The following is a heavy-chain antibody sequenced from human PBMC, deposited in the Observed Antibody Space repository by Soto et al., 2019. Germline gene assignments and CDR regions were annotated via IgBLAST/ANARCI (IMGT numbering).Heavy chain of an antibody. J-gene: IGHJ4*02. CDR1: GFTFSGSA. D-gene: IGHD3-10*01. CDR2: IRSKANSYAT. V-gene: IGHV3-73*01. Sequence: EVQLVESGGGLVQPGGSLKLSCAASGFTFSGSAMHWVRQASGKGLEWVGRIRSKANSYATAYAASVKGRFTMSRDDSKNTAYLQMNSLKTEDTAVYYCTRPLFNYYCSEKYFDYWGQGTLVTVFS. CDR3: TRPLFNYYCSEKYFDY.